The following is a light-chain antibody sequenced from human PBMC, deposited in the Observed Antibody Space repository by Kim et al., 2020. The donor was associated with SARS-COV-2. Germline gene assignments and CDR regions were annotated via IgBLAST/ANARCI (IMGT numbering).Light chain of an antibody. V-gene: IGKV3-20*01. Sequence: SPGERAALSCRATQIVRTTDLAWYQQRPGQAPRLLIYGAANRATGIPDRFSGSGSGTDFTLTSSRLEPEDFAVYYCQQCEGSPPYTFGQGTKLEI. J-gene: IGKJ2*01. CDR1: QIVRTTD. CDR3: QQCEGSPPYT. CDR2: GAA.